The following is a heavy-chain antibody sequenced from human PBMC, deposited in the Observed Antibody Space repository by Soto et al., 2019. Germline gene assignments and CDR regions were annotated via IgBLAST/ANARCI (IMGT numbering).Heavy chain of an antibody. D-gene: IGHD3-10*01. J-gene: IGHJ6*02. CDR3: ARDHGVSYYYGMDV. CDR1: GYSLTGYY. V-gene: IGHV1-2*04. CDR2: INPNSGGT. Sequence: SVKVSCKASGYSLTGYYMHWGRQAPGQGLEWMGWINPNSGGTNYAQKFQGWVTMTRDTSISTAYMELSRLRSDDTAVYYCARDHGVSYYYGMDVWGQGTTVTVSS.